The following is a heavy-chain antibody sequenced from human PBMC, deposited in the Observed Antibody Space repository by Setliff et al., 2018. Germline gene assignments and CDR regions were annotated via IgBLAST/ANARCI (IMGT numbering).Heavy chain of an antibody. Sequence: ETLSLTCTVSGGSISSGGYYWSWIRLHPGKGLEWVSTINWDGRSTGYTDSVKGRFTISRDNAKNFLYLQMNSLRAEDTAFYHCALFGERDTFDTWGQGTMVTVSS. CDR2: INWDGRST. CDR3: ALFGERDTFDT. V-gene: IGHV3-20*01. J-gene: IGHJ3*02. CDR1: GGSISSGGYY. D-gene: IGHD3-16*01.